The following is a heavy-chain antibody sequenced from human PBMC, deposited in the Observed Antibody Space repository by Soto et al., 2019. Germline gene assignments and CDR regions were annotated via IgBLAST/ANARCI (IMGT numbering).Heavy chain of an antibody. Sequence: PSETLSLTCAVSGYSISSGYYWGWIRQPPGKGLEWIGSIYHSGSTYYNPSLKSRVTISVDTSKNQFSLKLSSVTAADTAVYYCARDEGRIAARPGYFDYWGQGTLVTVS. CDR3: ARDEGRIAARPGYFDY. J-gene: IGHJ4*02. CDR2: IYHSGST. D-gene: IGHD6-6*01. V-gene: IGHV4-38-2*02. CDR1: GYSISSGYY.